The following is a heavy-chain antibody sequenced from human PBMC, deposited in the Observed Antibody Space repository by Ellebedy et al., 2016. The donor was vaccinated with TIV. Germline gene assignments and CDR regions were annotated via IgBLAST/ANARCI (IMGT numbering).Heavy chain of an antibody. CDR3: ATGHSSGWYSHFAY. Sequence: ASVKVSCXVSGYTLTQLSTYWVRQAPGKGLEWVVCFDPEDGETISAQKFQGRVSVTDDRSTNTAYLDLSSLRSDDTAVYYCATGHSSGWYSHFAYWGQGTLVTVS. CDR2: FDPEDGET. D-gene: IGHD6-19*01. V-gene: IGHV1-24*01. J-gene: IGHJ4*02. CDR1: GYTLTQLS.